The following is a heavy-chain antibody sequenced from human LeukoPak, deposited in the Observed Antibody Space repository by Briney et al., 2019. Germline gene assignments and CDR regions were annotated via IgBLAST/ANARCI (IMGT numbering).Heavy chain of an antibody. CDR2: ISGSGGST. CDR1: GFTFSSYA. D-gene: IGHD1-26*01. CDR3: AKDLRDLGMVVGPSDAFDI. Sequence: GGSLRLSCAASGFTFSSYAMSWVRRAPGKGLEWVSAISGSGGSTYYADSVKGRFTISRDNSKNTLYLQMNSLRAEDTAVYYCAKDLRDLGMVVGPSDAFDIWGQGTMVTVSS. V-gene: IGHV3-23*01. J-gene: IGHJ3*02.